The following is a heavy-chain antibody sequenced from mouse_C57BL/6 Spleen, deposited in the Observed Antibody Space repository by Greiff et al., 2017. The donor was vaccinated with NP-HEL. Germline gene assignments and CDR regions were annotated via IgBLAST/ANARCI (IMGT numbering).Heavy chain of an antibody. CDR2: IYPRDGST. J-gene: IGHJ2*01. CDR3: ARLSYGYDGYYVDD. Sequence: VQLQQSDAELVKPGASVKISCKASGYTFTDHTIHWMKQRPEQGLEWIGYIYPRDGSTKYNEKFKGKATLTADKSSSTAYMQLNSVTSEDAAVDFCARLSYGYDGYYVDDWGQGTTLTVSS. CDR1: GYTFTDHT. V-gene: IGHV1-78*01. D-gene: IGHD2-2*01.